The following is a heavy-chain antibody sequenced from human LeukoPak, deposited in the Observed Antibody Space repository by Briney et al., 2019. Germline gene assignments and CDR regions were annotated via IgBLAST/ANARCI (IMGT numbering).Heavy chain of an antibody. Sequence: GSLILSCAASGFTFSSYGMHWVRQAPGKGLEWVAVISYDGSNKYYADSVKGRFTISRDNSKNTLYLQMNSLRAEDTAVYYCAKETYSSRTFDYWGQGTLVTVSS. J-gene: IGHJ4*02. D-gene: IGHD6-13*01. V-gene: IGHV3-30*18. CDR3: AKETYSSRTFDY. CDR1: GFTFSSYG. CDR2: ISYDGSNK.